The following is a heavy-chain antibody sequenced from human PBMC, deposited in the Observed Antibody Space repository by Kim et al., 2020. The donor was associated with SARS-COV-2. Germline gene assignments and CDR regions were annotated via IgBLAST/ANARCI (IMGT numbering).Heavy chain of an antibody. V-gene: IGHV4-59*01. CDR2: YYSGRT. Sequence: YYSGRTNYHPSLKSRVTISVDTSKNQFSLKLSSVTAADTAVYYCARDWVVRGQGTLVTVSS. J-gene: IGHJ4*02. D-gene: IGHD7-27*01. CDR3: ARDWVV.